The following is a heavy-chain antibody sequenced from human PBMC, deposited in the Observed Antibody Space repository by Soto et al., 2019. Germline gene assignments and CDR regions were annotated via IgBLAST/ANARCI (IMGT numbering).Heavy chain of an antibody. V-gene: IGHV3-21*01. Sequence: GGSLRLSCAASGFTFSSYSMNWVRQAPGKGLEWASSISSSSSYIYYADSVKGRFTISRDNAKNSLYLQMNSLRAEDTAVYYCARDRTRIAVAGVHWFDPWGQGTLVTVSS. CDR3: ARDRTRIAVAGVHWFDP. CDR2: ISSSSSYI. D-gene: IGHD6-19*01. J-gene: IGHJ5*02. CDR1: GFTFSSYS.